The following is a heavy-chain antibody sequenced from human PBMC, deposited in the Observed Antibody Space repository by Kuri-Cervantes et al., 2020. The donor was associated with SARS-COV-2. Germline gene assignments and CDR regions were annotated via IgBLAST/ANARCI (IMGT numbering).Heavy chain of an antibody. Sequence: GESLKISCAASGFTFSSYWMHWVRQAPGKGLVWVSRINSDGSSTSYADSVKGRFTISRDNAKNSLYLQMNSLRAEDTAVYYCASGGIAAAGTGWFDPWGQGTLVTVSS. CDR2: INSDGSST. CDR3: ASGGIAAAGTGWFDP. CDR1: GFTFSSYW. D-gene: IGHD6-13*01. J-gene: IGHJ5*02. V-gene: IGHV3-74*01.